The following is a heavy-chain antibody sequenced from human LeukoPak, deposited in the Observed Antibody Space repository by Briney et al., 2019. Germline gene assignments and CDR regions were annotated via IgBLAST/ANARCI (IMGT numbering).Heavy chain of an antibody. CDR2: ISGSGGST. CDR3: ATSRGSWPDYFDY. J-gene: IGHJ4*02. CDR1: GFTFSSYA. D-gene: IGHD6-13*01. V-gene: IGHV3-23*01. Sequence: PGGSLRLSCAASGFTFSSYAMSWVCQAPGKGLEWVSAISGSGGSTYYADSVKGRFTISRDNSKNSLYLQMNSLRAEDTAVYYCATSRGSWPDYFDYWGQGTLVTVSS.